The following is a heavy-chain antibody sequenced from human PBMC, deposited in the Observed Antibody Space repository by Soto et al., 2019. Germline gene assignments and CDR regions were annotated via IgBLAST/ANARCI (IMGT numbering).Heavy chain of an antibody. J-gene: IGHJ5*02. Sequence: EVRLLESGGGLAQPGGSLRLSCAASGFTFSSSAMNWVRQAPGKGLEWVSSIRVGGGDTFYADSVRGRFTVSRDISRNPLYLQVNSLRAEDTAIYYCAKCSVGTVRSSGWCNWFDPWGQGTLVTVSS. V-gene: IGHV3-23*01. CDR1: GFTFSSSA. D-gene: IGHD6-19*01. CDR2: IRVGGGDT. CDR3: AKCSVGTVRSSGWCNWFDP.